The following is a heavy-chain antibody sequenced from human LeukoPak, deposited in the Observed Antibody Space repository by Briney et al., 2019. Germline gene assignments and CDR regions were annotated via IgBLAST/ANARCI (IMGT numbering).Heavy chain of an antibody. D-gene: IGHD2-21*02. Sequence: GGSLRLSCAASGFTVSGNYMNWVRQAPGKGLEWVSVIYSGGSTYYTDSVKGRFTISRDNSKNTLYLQMNSLRAEDTAVYYCARAGVSLAYCGGDCYYYFDYWGQGTLVTVSS. CDR3: ARAGVSLAYCGGDCYYYFDY. CDR1: GFTVSGNY. V-gene: IGHV3-66*01. J-gene: IGHJ4*02. CDR2: IYSGGST.